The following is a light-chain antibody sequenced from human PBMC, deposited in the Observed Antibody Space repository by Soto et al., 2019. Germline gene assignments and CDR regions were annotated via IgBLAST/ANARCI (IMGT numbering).Light chain of an antibody. Sequence: DIQMTQSPSSLSASVGDRVTITCRASHDITNYLAWYQQKPGKVPKLQIYAASTLQSGVPFRFSGSGSGTDFTPTISSLQPEDAATYFCQKCSGPPPFTFGPGTTVDIK. CDR2: AAS. CDR1: HDITNY. J-gene: IGKJ3*01. CDR3: QKCSGPPPFT. V-gene: IGKV1-27*01.